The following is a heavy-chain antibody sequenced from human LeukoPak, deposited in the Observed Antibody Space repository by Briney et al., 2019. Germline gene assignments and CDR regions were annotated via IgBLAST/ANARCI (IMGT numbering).Heavy chain of an antibody. CDR2: ISYDGNNK. Sequence: GRSLRLSCAASGFTFSRHAMHWVRQAPGKGLEWVALISYDGNNKYYPDSVKGRFTISRDNAKNSLYLQMNSLRAEDTAVYYCARDQGVTTALCWGQGTLVTVSS. J-gene: IGHJ4*02. CDR1: GFTFSRHA. V-gene: IGHV3-30-3*01. CDR3: ARDQGVTTALC. D-gene: IGHD4-17*01.